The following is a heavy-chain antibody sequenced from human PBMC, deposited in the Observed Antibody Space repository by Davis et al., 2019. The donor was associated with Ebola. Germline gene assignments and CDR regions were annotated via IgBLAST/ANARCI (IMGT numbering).Heavy chain of an antibody. CDR2: IYYSGST. Sequence: SETLSLTCTVSGGSISSYYWSWIRQPPGKGLEWIGYIYYSGSTDYSPSLRGRATISLDTSKNQFSLRLTSVTAADTAVYFCARTSIVGTTTTASDIWGQGTLVTVSS. V-gene: IGHV4-59*01. D-gene: IGHD1-26*01. J-gene: IGHJ3*02. CDR1: GGSISSYY. CDR3: ARTSIVGTTTTASDI.